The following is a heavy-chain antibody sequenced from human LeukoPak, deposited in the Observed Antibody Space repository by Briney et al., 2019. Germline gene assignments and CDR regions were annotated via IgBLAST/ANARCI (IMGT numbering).Heavy chain of an antibody. J-gene: IGHJ4*02. CDR3: ARDLGEQLDY. CDR2: ISDSGGNT. V-gene: IGHV3-23*01. D-gene: IGHD6-6*01. CDR1: GFTFSNYA. Sequence: GGSLRLSCAASGFTFSNYAMSWVRQAPGKGLEWVSTISDSGGNTYYADSVKGRFTISRDNSKNTLYLQMNSLRTEDTAVYYCARDLGEQLDYWGQGTLVTVSS.